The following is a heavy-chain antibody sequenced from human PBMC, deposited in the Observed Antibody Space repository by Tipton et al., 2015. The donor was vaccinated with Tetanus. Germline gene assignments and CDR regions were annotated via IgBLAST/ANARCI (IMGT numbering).Heavy chain of an antibody. CDR1: GGSISNNNDF. J-gene: IGHJ6*03. Sequence: TLSLTCTVSGGSISNNNDFWGWIRQPPGKGLEWIASIHYTGSTYYNPSLKSRVSIFVDTSKSQFSLELTSVTAADTAVYYCARHFNSYSSYMDVWGKGTTVTVSS. CDR3: ARHFNSYSSYMDV. CDR2: IHYTGST. V-gene: IGHV4-39*01.